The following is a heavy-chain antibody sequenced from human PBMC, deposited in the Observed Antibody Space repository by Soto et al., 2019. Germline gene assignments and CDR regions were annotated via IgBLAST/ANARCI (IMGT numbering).Heavy chain of an antibody. CDR3: ARDLTISSTDGPLDP. J-gene: IGHJ5*02. D-gene: IGHD1-1*01. CDR1: GGSMSRCY. Sequence: NPSETLSLTCTVSGGSMSRCYWTWIRQPPGKGLEWIGNIHYTGSTNYNPSLKSRVTILLGTSTSQFSLKVSSVTAADTAVYYCARDLTISSTDGPLDPWGHGTLVTVSS. V-gene: IGHV4-59*01. CDR2: IHYTGST.